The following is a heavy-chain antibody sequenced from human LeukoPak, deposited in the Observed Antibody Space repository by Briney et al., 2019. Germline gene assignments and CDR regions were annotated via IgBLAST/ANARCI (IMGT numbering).Heavy chain of an antibody. CDR3: AKGPGAAVGKRYIQH. CDR2: ISWDSGNT. CDR1: GFTFNDYA. J-gene: IGHJ1*01. V-gene: IGHV3-43D*03. D-gene: IGHD6-13*01. Sequence: GWSLRLSCAASGFTFNDYAMHWVRQAPGKGLEWVSLISWDSGNTYYADSVKGRFTISRDNSKNSLSLQMNSLRAEDTALYYCAKGPGAAVGKRYIQHWGQGTLVTVSS.